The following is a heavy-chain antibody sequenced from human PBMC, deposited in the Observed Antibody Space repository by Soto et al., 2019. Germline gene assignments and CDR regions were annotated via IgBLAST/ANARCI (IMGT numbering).Heavy chain of an antibody. J-gene: IGHJ4*02. V-gene: IGHV4-31*03. D-gene: IGHD1-26*01. CDR3: ARHHVRGRTIAGAAEF. CDR1: GGSISSGGYY. Sequence: PSETLSLTCTVSGGSISSGGYYWSLILQHPWKGLEWIGYIYYSGSTYYNPSLKSRVTISVDTSKKQFSLKLSSVTAAEKAMYYCARHHVRGRTIAGAAEFWGQGILVTVSS. CDR2: IYYSGST.